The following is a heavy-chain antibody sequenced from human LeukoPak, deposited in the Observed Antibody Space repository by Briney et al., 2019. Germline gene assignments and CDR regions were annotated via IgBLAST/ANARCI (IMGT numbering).Heavy chain of an antibody. Sequence: GRSLRLSCAASGFTFSSYAMHWVRQAPGKGLEWVAVISYDGSNKYYADSVKGRFTISRDNSKNTLYLQMNSLRAEDTAVYYCARERRFGELYKYFDYWGQGTLVTVSS. J-gene: IGHJ4*02. D-gene: IGHD3-10*01. CDR3: ARERRFGELYKYFDY. CDR2: ISYDGSNK. V-gene: IGHV3-30*04. CDR1: GFTFSSYA.